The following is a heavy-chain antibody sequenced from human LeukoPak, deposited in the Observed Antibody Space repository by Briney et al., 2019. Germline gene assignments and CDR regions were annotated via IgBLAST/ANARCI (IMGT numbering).Heavy chain of an antibody. Sequence: GGSLRLSCAASEFTFSSYAMSWVRQAPGKGLGWVSAISGSGGSTYYADSVKGRFTISRDNSKNTLYLQMNSLRAEDTAVYYCAKDALVVPAAYYFDYWGQGTLVTVSS. J-gene: IGHJ4*02. CDR2: ISGSGGST. CDR3: AKDALVVPAAYYFDY. CDR1: EFTFSSYA. D-gene: IGHD2-2*01. V-gene: IGHV3-23*01.